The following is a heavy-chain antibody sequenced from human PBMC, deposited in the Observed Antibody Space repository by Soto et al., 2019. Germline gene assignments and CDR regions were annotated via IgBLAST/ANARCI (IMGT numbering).Heavy chain of an antibody. CDR1: NGXISNSGSY. Sequence: SETLSLTCIVSNGXISNSGSYWGWIRQPPGKGLEWIGNAYQSGSTNYNPSLKSRVTISVDTSKNQFSLKLSSVTAADTAVYYCARGRYGAARHRHCFDPWGQGTLVTVSS. CDR2: AYQSGST. V-gene: IGHV4-39*07. CDR3: ARGRYGAARHRHCFDP. D-gene: IGHD6-6*01. J-gene: IGHJ5*02.